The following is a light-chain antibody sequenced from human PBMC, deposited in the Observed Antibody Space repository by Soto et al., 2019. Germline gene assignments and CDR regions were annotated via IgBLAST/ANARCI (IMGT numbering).Light chain of an antibody. J-gene: IGLJ2*01. CDR2: RNN. CDR1: SSNIGSNY. Sequence: QLVLTQPPSASGTPGQRVTISCSGSSSNIGSNYVYWYQQLPGTAPKLLIYRNNQRPSGVPDRFSGSKSGTSASLAISGLRSEDEADYYCAAWDDSLSGRFGGGTKLTVL. V-gene: IGLV1-47*01. CDR3: AAWDDSLSGR.